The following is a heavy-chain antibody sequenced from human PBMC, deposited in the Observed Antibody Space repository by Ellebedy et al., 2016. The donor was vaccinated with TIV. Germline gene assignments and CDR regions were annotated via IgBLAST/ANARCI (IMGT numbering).Heavy chain of an antibody. V-gene: IGHV4-4*07. J-gene: IGHJ6*03. Sequence: SETLSLXXSVSGGSVSRYFWSWIWQPAGKGLEWIGRIFTSGSFNYNPSLMSRVTMSVVTSKNQISLRLNSVTTADTAVYYCARVHCSITTCDYYYMDVWGKGTTVTVSS. D-gene: IGHD1-1*01. CDR2: IFTSGSF. CDR1: GGSVSRYF. CDR3: ARVHCSITTCDYYYMDV.